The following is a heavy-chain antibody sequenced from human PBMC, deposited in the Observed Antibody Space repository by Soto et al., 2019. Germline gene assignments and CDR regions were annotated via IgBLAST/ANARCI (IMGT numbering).Heavy chain of an antibody. V-gene: IGHV6-1*01. D-gene: IGHD6-19*01. Sequence: SQTLSLTCATSGDSVSSNSAAWNWIRQSPSRGLEWLGRTYYRSKWYNDYAVSVKSRITINPDTSKNQFSLQLNSVTPEDTAVYYCARSIAVAGRGNWFDPWGQGTLVTVSS. J-gene: IGHJ5*02. CDR2: TYYRSKWYN. CDR1: GDSVSSNSAA. CDR3: ARSIAVAGRGNWFDP.